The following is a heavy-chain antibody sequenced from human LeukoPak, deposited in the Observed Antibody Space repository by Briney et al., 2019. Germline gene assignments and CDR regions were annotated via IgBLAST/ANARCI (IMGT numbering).Heavy chain of an antibody. CDR1: GFTFSSYW. V-gene: IGHV3-7*01. Sequence: GGSLRLSCAASGFTFSSYWMSWVRQAPGKGLEWVANIKQDGSEKYYVDSVKGRFTISRDNAKNSLYLQMNSLRAEDTAIYYCAKESTLYGSGSYYRFGASDIWGQGTMVTVSS. CDR2: IKQDGSEK. D-gene: IGHD3-10*01. J-gene: IGHJ3*02. CDR3: AKESTLYGSGSYYRFGASDI.